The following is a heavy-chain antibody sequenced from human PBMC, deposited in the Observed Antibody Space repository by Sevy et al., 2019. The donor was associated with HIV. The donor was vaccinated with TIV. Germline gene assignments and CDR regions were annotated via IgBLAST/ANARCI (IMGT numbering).Heavy chain of an antibody. CDR2: ISSSSTI. Sequence: GGSLRLSCAASGFTFSSYSMNWVRQAPGKGLEWVSYISSSSTIYYADSVKGRFTISRDNAKNSLYLQMNSLRDEDTAVYYCARDLWGAARPSHFDYWGQETLVTVSS. J-gene: IGHJ4*02. D-gene: IGHD6-6*01. CDR3: ARDLWGAARPSHFDY. CDR1: GFTFSSYS. V-gene: IGHV3-48*02.